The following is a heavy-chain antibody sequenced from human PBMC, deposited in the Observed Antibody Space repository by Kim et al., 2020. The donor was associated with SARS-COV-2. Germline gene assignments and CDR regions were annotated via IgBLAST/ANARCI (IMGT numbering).Heavy chain of an antibody. CDR3: ARDRPPYYYDSKYRGAFDI. J-gene: IGHJ3*02. CDR2: IYYSGST. V-gene: IGHV4-59*13. Sequence: SETLSLTCTVSGGSISSYYWSWIRQPPGKGLEWIGYIYYSGSTNYNPSLKSRVTISVDTSKNQFSLKLSSVTAADTAVYYCARDRPPYYYDSKYRGAFDIWGQGTMVTVSS. D-gene: IGHD3-22*01. CDR1: GGSISSYY.